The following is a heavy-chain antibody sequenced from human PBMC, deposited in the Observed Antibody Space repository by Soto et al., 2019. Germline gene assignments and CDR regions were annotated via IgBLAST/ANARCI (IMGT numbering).Heavy chain of an antibody. Sequence: SETLSLSCTVSGGSISSGDYYWSWIRQPPGKGLEWIGYIYYSGSTYYNPSLKRRVTISVDTSKNQFSLKLSSVTAADTAVYYCASNSYGYIFYEYWGQGTLVTVSS. CDR2: IYYSGST. D-gene: IGHD5-18*01. V-gene: IGHV4-30-4*01. J-gene: IGHJ4*02. CDR1: GGSISSGDYY. CDR3: ASNSYGYIFYEY.